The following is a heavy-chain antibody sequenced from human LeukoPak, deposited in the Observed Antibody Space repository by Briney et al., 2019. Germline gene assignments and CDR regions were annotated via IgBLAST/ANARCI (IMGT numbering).Heavy chain of an antibody. J-gene: IGHJ4*02. CDR2: IHWNSGTM. V-gene: IGHV3-9*01. D-gene: IGHD1-26*01. Sequence: GGSLRLSCAASGFTFDYYAMHWVRQAPGKGLEWVSGIHWNSGTMGYADSVKGRFTISRYNAKNSLYLQMNSLRPEDTALYYCAKAPTRSCWDNFDYWGQGTLVAVSS. CDR3: AKAPTRSCWDNFDY. CDR1: GFTFDYYA.